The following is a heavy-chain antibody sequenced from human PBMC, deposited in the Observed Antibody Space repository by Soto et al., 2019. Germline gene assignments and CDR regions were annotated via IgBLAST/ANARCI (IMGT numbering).Heavy chain of an antibody. V-gene: IGHV1-24*01. Sequence: QVPLVQSGAEVKKPGASVKVSCKVSGYTLTELSMHWVRQAPGKGLEWMGGFDPEDGETIYAQKFQGRVTMTEDTSTDTAYMELSSLRSEDTAVYYCATGSLYDLRYFDWLPFDYWGQGTLVTVSS. J-gene: IGHJ4*02. CDR2: FDPEDGET. CDR3: ATGSLYDLRYFDWLPFDY. D-gene: IGHD3-9*01. CDR1: GYTLTELS.